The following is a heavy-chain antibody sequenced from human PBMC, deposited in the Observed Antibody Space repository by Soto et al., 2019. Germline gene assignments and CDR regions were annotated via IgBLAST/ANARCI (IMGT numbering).Heavy chain of an antibody. CDR2: INAGNGNT. Sequence: QVQLVQSGAEVKKPGASVKVSCKASGYTFTSYAMHWVRHAPGQRLEWMGWINAGNGNTKYSQKFQGRVTITRDTSASTAYMELSSLRSEDTAVYYCARGHDFWSGLYYMDVWGKGTTVTVSS. CDR1: GYTFTSYA. CDR3: ARGHDFWSGLYYMDV. V-gene: IGHV1-3*01. J-gene: IGHJ6*03. D-gene: IGHD3-3*01.